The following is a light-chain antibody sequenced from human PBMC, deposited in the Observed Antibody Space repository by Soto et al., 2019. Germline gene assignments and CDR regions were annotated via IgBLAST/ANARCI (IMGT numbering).Light chain of an antibody. Sequence: ELVLTQSPGTLSLSSGESASLXXRARQSVSSGYLAWYQQKPGQAPRXXIYGASSRATGIPDGFSGSGSGTDFTLTISSLEPEDFAVYYCQHRMNWPLTFGQGTRLEIK. V-gene: IGKV3D-20*02. CDR3: QHRMNWPLT. J-gene: IGKJ5*01. CDR2: GAS. CDR1: QSVSSGY.